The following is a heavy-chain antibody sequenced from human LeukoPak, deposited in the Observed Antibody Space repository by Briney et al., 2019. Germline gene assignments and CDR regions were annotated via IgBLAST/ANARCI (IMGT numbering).Heavy chain of an antibody. J-gene: IGHJ4*02. D-gene: IGHD6-13*01. V-gene: IGHV1-3*03. Sequence: GASVKVSCKASGYSFTTYAMHWVRQAPGQRLEWMGWINAGNGNTKYSQDFQGRVTITRDTSASIAYMELSSLRSEDMAVYHCARTRQYSSIWGFDYWGQGTLVTVSS. CDR2: INAGNGNT. CDR3: ARTRQYSSIWGFDY. CDR1: GYSFTTYA.